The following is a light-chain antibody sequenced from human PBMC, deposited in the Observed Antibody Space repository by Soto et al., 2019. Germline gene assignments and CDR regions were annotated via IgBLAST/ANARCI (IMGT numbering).Light chain of an antibody. Sequence: QPVLTRPASVSGSPGQPITISCTGTSSDVGGYNYVSWYQQHPGKAPQLMIYDVSNRPSGVSNRFSGSKSGNTASLTISGLQADDGADYYCSSYTSSRTRVFFGTWA. CDR3: SSYTSSRTRVF. V-gene: IGLV2-14*01. CDR1: SSDVGGYNY. CDR2: DVS. J-gene: IGLJ1*01.